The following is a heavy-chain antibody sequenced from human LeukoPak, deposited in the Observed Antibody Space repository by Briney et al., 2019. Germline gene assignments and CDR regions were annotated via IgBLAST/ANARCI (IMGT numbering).Heavy chain of an antibody. Sequence: GGALRLSCTASGFTFSGYAMHWVRQAPGKGREGVAVISSDGINDYSADSVNGRFTVSRDNSNNTLYLHMNNLSVEETAVFSCARGREQWLVPYSFDYWGQGTLVTVSS. D-gene: IGHD6-19*01. CDR1: GFTFSGYA. CDR2: ISSDGIND. J-gene: IGHJ4*02. V-gene: IGHV3-30-3*01. CDR3: ARGREQWLVPYSFDY.